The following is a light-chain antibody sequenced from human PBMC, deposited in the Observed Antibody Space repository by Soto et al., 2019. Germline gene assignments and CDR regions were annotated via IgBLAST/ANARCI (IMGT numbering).Light chain of an antibody. V-gene: IGKV3-15*01. J-gene: IGKJ5*01. CDR3: HQYNNWSSIT. Sequence: EIVMTQSPATLSVSLGDRATLSCRASQSVSSNLGWYQQRPGQAPRLLIYGASTMATGIPARFSGSGSGTELNLTLSIRQSEDYAVANYHQYNNWSSITFGQGTRLEIK. CDR2: GAS. CDR1: QSVSSN.